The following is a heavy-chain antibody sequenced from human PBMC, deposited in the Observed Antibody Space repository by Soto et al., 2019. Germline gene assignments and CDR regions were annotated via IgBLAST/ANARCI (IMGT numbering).Heavy chain of an antibody. D-gene: IGHD6-6*01. V-gene: IGHV1-18*01. CDR2: ISAYNGNT. Sequence: ASVKVSCKASGYTFTSYGISWVRQAPGQGLEWMGWISAYNGNTNYAQKLQGRVTMTTDTSTNTAYMELRSLRSDDTAVYYCARSSIAARPDYFDYWGQGTLVTVSS. J-gene: IGHJ4*02. CDR3: ARSSIAARPDYFDY. CDR1: GYTFTSYG.